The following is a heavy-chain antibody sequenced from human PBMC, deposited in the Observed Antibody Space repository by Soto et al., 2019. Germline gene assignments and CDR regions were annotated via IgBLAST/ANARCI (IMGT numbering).Heavy chain of an antibody. CDR1: GGSIRSFS. CDR2: IYNSGST. V-gene: IGHV4-4*09. CDR3: ARFHKYSEANWFDP. D-gene: IGHD2-15*01. J-gene: IGHJ5*02. Sequence: SETLSLTCSVSGGSIRSFSWSWIRQPPGRGLEWIGYIYNSGSTNYNPSLKSRATISVDTSKNQFSLTLTSVTAADTAVYYCARFHKYSEANWFDPWGQGTLVTVS.